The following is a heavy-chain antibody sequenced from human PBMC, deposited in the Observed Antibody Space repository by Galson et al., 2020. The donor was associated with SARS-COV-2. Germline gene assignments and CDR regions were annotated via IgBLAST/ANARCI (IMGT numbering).Heavy chain of an antibody. J-gene: IGHJ6*02. D-gene: IGHD1-7*01. CDR2: FDPEDGET. V-gene: IGHV1-24*01. CDR1: GYTLTELS. CDR3: ATLRVSTGTILHYYYGMVV. Sequence: ASVKVSCKVSGYTLTELSMHWVRQAPGKGLEWMGGFDPEDGETIYAQKFQGRVTMTEDTSTDTAYMELSSLRSEDTAVYYCATLRVSTGTILHYYYGMVVWGQGTTVTVSS.